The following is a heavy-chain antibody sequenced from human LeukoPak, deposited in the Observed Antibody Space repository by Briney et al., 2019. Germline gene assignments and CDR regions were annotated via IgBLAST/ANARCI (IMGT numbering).Heavy chain of an antibody. V-gene: IGHV1-69*05. CDR2: IIPIFGTA. D-gene: IGHD1-26*01. Sequence: SVKVSCKASGGTFSSYAISWVRQAPGQGLEWMGGIIPIFGTANYAQKFQGRVTIITDESTSTAYMELSSLRPEDTAVYYCARGPRRVGATVGSYFDSWGQGTLVVVSS. CDR3: ARGPRRVGATVGSYFDS. J-gene: IGHJ4*02. CDR1: GGTFSSYA.